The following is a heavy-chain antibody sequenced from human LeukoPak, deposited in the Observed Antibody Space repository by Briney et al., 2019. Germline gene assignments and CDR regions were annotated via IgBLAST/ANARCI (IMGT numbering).Heavy chain of an antibody. Sequence: ASETLSLTCSVSGGSIRNYYWTWIRQPPGKGLERIGYIFYSGSTNYNPSLKSRVTISLDTSKNHFSLKLNSVTAADTAVYYCASSSSGSYYNGFDIWGQGTMVTVAS. J-gene: IGHJ3*02. CDR3: ASSSSGSYYNGFDI. D-gene: IGHD3-10*01. CDR2: IFYSGST. CDR1: GGSIRNYY. V-gene: IGHV4-59*01.